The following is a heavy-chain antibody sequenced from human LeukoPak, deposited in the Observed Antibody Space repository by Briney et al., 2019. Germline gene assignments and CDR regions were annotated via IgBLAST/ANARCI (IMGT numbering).Heavy chain of an antibody. V-gene: IGHV4-61*03. D-gene: IGHD3-22*01. CDR3: ARVPTDRSGDYNYFYYYYMDV. CDR2: IYYSGST. Sequence: SETLSLTCTVSGYSISSSYYWSWIRQPPGKGLEWIGYIYYSGSTSYNPSLTSRVTISVDTSKTHFSLRLSSVTAAATAVYYCARVPTDRSGDYNYFYYYYMDVWGKGTTVTVSS. J-gene: IGHJ6*03. CDR1: GYSISSSYY.